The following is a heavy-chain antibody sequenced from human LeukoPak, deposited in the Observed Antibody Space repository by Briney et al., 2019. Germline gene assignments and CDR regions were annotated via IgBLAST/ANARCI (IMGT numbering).Heavy chain of an antibody. CDR1: GGSTNTGGYF. CDR2: VFRTGRT. CDR3: ATEGQCGFTTCPGLQF. Sequence: SQTLSLTCTVSGGSTNTGGYFWSWIRQPPGKGLEWIGYVFRTGRTSYNPSLDSRVTISLDRSRNQFSLRLTSVTAADSAMYYCATEGQCGFTTCPGLQFWGQGILVSVSS. J-gene: IGHJ4*02. D-gene: IGHD2-2*01. V-gene: IGHV4-30-2*01.